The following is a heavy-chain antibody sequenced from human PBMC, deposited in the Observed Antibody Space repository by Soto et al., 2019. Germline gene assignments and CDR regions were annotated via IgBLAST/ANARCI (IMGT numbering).Heavy chain of an antibody. V-gene: IGHV1-2*02. D-gene: IGHD3-3*01. CDR2: INPNSGGT. CDR1: GYTFTGYY. J-gene: IGHJ4*02. Sequence: GASVKVSCKASGYTFTGYYMHWVRQAPGQGLEWMGWINPNSGGTNYAQKFQGRVTMTRDTSISTAYMELSRLRSDDTAVYYCASSEGSYYDFWSGSYFDYWGQGTLVTVSS. CDR3: ASSEGSYYDFWSGSYFDY.